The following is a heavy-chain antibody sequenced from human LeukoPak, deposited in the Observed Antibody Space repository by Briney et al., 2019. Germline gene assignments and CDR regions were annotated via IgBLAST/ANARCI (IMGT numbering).Heavy chain of an antibody. CDR1: GFTFSDYY. D-gene: IGHD3-16*02. CDR2: ISSSGSTI. J-gene: IGHJ4*02. CDR3: AREETHYDYVWGSYRYSGIDY. Sequence: GGSLRLSCAASGFTFSDYYMSWIRQAPGKGLEWVSYISSSGSTIYYADSVKGRFTISRDNAKNSLYLQMNSLRAEDTAVYYCAREETHYDYVWGSYRYSGIDYWGQGTLVTVSS. V-gene: IGHV3-11*01.